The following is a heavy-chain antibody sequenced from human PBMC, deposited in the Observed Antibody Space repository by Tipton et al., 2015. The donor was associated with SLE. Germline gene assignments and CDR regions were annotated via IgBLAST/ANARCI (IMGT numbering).Heavy chain of an antibody. CDR3: AKGAGSSGKGGY. CDR1: GGSFSGYY. J-gene: IGHJ4*02. Sequence: GLVKPSETLSLTCAVYGGSFSGYYWSWIRQPPGKGLEWVSAISGSGGSTYYADSVKGRFTISRDNSKNTLYLQMNSLRAEDTAVYYCAKGAGSSGKGGYWGQGTLVTVSS. D-gene: IGHD6-19*01. CDR2: ISGSGGST. V-gene: IGHV3-23*01.